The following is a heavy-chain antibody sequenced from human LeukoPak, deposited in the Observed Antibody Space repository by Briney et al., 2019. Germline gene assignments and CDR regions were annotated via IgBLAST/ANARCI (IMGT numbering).Heavy chain of an antibody. D-gene: IGHD4-23*01. V-gene: IGHV3-33*01. CDR1: GFLFSSYS. CDR2: IWYDGSNK. CDR3: ARSSPPSVVTLGYFDY. Sequence: SGGSLILSCAASGFLFSSYSMHWVRQAPGKGLEWVAVIWYDGSNKYYADSMMGRFTISRDNSKNTVYLQMNSLRAEDTAVYYCARSSPPSVVTLGYFDYWGQGTLVTVSS. J-gene: IGHJ4*02.